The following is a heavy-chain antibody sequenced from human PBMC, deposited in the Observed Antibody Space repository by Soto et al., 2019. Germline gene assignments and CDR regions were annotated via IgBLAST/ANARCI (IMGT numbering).Heavy chain of an antibody. V-gene: IGHV4-39*01. CDR1: GGTISSGGYY. D-gene: IGHD6-19*01. CDR2: IYYSGST. CDR3: ARIAVAGYYYYYYGMDV. J-gene: IGHJ6*02. Sequence: SETLSLTSTVSGGTISSGGYYWGWIRQPPGKGLEWIGSIYYSGSTYYNPSLKSRVTISVDTSKNQFSLKLSSVTAADTAVYYCARIAVAGYYYYYYGMDVWGQGTTVTVSS.